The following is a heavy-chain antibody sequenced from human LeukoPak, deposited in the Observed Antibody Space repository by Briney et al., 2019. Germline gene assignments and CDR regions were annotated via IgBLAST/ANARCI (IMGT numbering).Heavy chain of an antibody. V-gene: IGHV1-69*13. Sequence: SVTVSCKASGGTFSSYAISWVRQAPGQGLEWMGGIIPIFGTANYAQKFQGRVTITADESTSTAYMELSSLRSEDTAVYYCARDVNDDSRGYYYVGYYYYGMDVWGQGTTVTVSS. J-gene: IGHJ6*02. CDR3: ARDVNDDSRGYYYVGYYYYGMDV. CDR2: IIPIFGTA. CDR1: GGTFSSYA. D-gene: IGHD3-22*01.